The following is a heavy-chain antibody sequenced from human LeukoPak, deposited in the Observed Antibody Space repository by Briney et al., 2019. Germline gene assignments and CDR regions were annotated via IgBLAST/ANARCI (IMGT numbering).Heavy chain of an antibody. CDR3: AKARSYYAPFDY. J-gene: IGHJ4*02. CDR1: GITFNKYW. CDR2: ISYDGSNK. V-gene: IGHV3-30*18. D-gene: IGHD1-26*01. Sequence: GGSLRLSCVASGITFNKYWMIWVRQTPGKGLEWVAVISYDGSNKYYADSVKGRFTISRDNSKNTLYLQMNSLRAEDTAVYYCAKARSYYAPFDYWGQGTLVTVSS.